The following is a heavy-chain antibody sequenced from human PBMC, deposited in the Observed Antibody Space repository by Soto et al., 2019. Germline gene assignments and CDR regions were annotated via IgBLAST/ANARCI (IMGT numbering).Heavy chain of an antibody. J-gene: IGHJ4*02. D-gene: IGHD4-17*01. CDR2: IAFDGGNK. Sequence: QVQLVESGGGVVQPGRSLSLSCAASGFTVSNYGMHWVRHAPGKGLEWVAVIAFDGGNKHYADSVKGRFTISRENSTNTLSLQMNSLRAEGTDFDYCAQEPDYGGNSGYFDSWGQGTLVTVSS. CDR1: GFTVSNYG. CDR3: AQEPDYGGNSGYFDS. V-gene: IGHV3-30*18.